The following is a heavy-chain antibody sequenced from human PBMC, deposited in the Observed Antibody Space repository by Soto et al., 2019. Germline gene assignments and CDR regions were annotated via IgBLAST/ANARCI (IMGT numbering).Heavy chain of an antibody. V-gene: IGHV3-23*01. CDR3: ARDPLLYDSDWYPNWFGP. D-gene: IGHD6-19*01. CDR2: ITGYGATT. Sequence: EAQLLESGGGLVQPGGSLRLSCSASGFIFNNYAMSWVRQAPGKGLEWVSGITGYGATTYYAESVKGRFTISRDNSKNTLSLQMSTLTAEDTAVYYCARDPLLYDSDWYPNWFGPWGKGTLVTVSS. CDR1: GFIFNNYA. J-gene: IGHJ5*02.